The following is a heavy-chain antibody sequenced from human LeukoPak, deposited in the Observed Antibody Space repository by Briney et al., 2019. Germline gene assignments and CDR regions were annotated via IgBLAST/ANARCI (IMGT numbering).Heavy chain of an antibody. J-gene: IGHJ4*02. Sequence: GSLRLSCAASGFTFSSYSMIWVRQAPGKGLEWVSSISSSSSYIYYADSVKGRFTISRDNAKNSLYLQMNSLRAEDTAVYYCARDLGGGGIFDYWGQGTLVTVSS. CDR1: GFTFSSYS. CDR3: ARDLGGGGIFDY. CDR2: ISSSSSYI. D-gene: IGHD3-16*01. V-gene: IGHV3-21*01.